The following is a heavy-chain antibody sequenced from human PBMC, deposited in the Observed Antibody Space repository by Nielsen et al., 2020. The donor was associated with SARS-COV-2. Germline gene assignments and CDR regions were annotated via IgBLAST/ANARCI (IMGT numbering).Heavy chain of an antibody. CDR3: ARQGPYSSSWYVVYYFDY. Sequence: ASVKVSCKASGYTFTSYAMHWVRQAPGQRLEWMGWISAYNGNTNYAQKLQGRVTMTTDTSTSTAYMELRSLRSDDTAVYYCARQGPYSSSWYVVYYFDYWGQGTLVTVSS. D-gene: IGHD6-13*01. CDR2: ISAYNGNT. CDR1: GYTFTSYA. J-gene: IGHJ4*02. V-gene: IGHV1-18*01.